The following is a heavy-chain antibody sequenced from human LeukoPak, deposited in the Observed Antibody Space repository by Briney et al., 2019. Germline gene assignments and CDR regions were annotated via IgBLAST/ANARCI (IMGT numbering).Heavy chain of an antibody. CDR2: ISPSGKS. Sequence: SETLSLTCSVSEDSINSHYWNWIRQPPGKGPEWIGSISPSGKSNYSPSLKGRVTISVDTAKNQFSLRVGSVTAADTAVYYCAGNRIALGDINWFGPWGQGTLVTVSS. D-gene: IGHD2-21*01. CDR3: AGNRIALGDINWFGP. J-gene: IGHJ5*02. CDR1: EDSINSHY. V-gene: IGHV4-59*11.